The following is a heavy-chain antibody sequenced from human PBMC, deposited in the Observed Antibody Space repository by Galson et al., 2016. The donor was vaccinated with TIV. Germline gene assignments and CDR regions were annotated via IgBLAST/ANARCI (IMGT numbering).Heavy chain of an antibody. J-gene: IGHJ3*01. D-gene: IGHD5-12*01. CDR2: ISPSGTI. V-gene: IGHV3-69-1*02. CDR3: ARVATFVDAFDL. CDR1: GFTFSKAW. Sequence: SLRLSCAASGFTFSKAWMSWVRQAPGKGLEWISYISPSGTIYYADSVKGRFTISRDNAKNSLFLQMNSLRAEDTAVYFCARVATFVDAFDLWGQGTVVTVS.